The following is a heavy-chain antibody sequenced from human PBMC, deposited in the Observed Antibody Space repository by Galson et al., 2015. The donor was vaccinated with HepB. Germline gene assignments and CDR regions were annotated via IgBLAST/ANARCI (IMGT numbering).Heavy chain of an antibody. CDR1: GFTFSSYE. V-gene: IGHV3-48*03. J-gene: IGHJ4*02. Sequence: SLRLSCAASGFTFSSYEMNWVRQAPGKGLEWVSYISSSGSTIYYADSVKGRFTISRDNAKNSLYLQMNSLRAEDTAVYYCARGGIAVAASHYYFDYWGQGTLVTVSS. CDR3: ARGGIAVAASHYYFDY. D-gene: IGHD6-19*01. CDR2: ISSSGSTI.